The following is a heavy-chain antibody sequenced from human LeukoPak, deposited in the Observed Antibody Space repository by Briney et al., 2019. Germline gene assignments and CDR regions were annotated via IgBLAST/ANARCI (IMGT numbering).Heavy chain of an antibody. V-gene: IGHV3-23*01. CDR1: GLTFSSYA. Sequence: PGGSLRLSCAASGLTFSSYAMSWARQAPGEGLEWVSVISGSGGSTYYADSVKGRFTISRDNSKNTLYLQMSILRAEDTAVYYCARAGYQLLALYYFDYWGQGTLVTVSS. D-gene: IGHD2-2*01. J-gene: IGHJ4*02. CDR2: ISGSGGST. CDR3: ARAGYQLLALYYFDY.